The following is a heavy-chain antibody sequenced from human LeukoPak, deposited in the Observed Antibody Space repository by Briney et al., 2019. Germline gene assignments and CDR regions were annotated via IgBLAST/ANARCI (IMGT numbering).Heavy chain of an antibody. CDR2: IYHSGST. Sequence: PSETLSLTCTVSGYSISNSYYWGWIRQPPGKGLEWSVNIYHSGSTYYNPSLKSRVTISVDTSKNQFSLNLSSLTAADPAVYYCARVVHFTVVAVTATHYYMDVWGKGTPVTISS. V-gene: IGHV4-38-2*02. CDR1: GYSISNSYY. J-gene: IGHJ6*03. CDR3: ARVVHFTVVAVTATHYYMDV. D-gene: IGHD2-21*02.